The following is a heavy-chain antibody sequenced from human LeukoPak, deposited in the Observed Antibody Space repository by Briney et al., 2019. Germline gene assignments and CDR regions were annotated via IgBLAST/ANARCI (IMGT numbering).Heavy chain of an antibody. Sequence: SETLSLTCTVSSASITSYYWSWIRQPAGKGLEWIGRIYTSGSTNYNPSLKSRVTMTRDTSTSTVYMELSSLRSGDTAVYYCARGREPDNYNGMDVWGQGTTVTVSS. D-gene: IGHD1-26*01. J-gene: IGHJ6*02. CDR1: SASITSYY. CDR3: ARGREPDNYNGMDV. CDR2: IYTSGST. V-gene: IGHV4-4*07.